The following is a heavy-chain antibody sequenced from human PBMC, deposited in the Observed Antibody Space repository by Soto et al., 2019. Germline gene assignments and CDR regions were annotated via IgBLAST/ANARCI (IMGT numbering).Heavy chain of an antibody. Sequence: SLSLTCTVSGGSISSYYWSWIRQPSGKGLEWIGRIYTSGSTNYNPSLKSRVTMSVDTSKNQFSLKLSSVTAADTAVYYCAKDLKFGRADYWVHGPQATVPS. V-gene: IGHV4-4*07. CDR2: IYTSGST. J-gene: IGHJ4*01. D-gene: IGHD3-10*01. CDR1: GGSISSYY. CDR3: AKDLKFGRADY.